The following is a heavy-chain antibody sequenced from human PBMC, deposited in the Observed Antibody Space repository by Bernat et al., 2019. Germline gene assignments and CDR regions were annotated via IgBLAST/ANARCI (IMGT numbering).Heavy chain of an antibody. D-gene: IGHD3-9*01. CDR2: ISYHSGDT. Sequence: EVQMVESGGGLAQPGGSLRLSCAASGFTFSSSAMSWARLVPGKGLEWVSYISYHSGDTVYADSVKGRFTISRDSSKNTLYLQMNNMRAEGTAIYYCANDDDWAAFEYWGQGTLVTVSS. J-gene: IGHJ4*02. CDR1: GFTFSSSA. CDR3: ANDDDWAAFEY. V-gene: IGHV3-23*04.